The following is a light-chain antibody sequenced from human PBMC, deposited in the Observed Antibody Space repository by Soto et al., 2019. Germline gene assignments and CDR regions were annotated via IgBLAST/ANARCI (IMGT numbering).Light chain of an antibody. V-gene: IGKV3-15*01. Sequence: EIVMTQSPATLSVSPGERATLSCGASQSVFSNLAWYQHKPGQSPRLLIHGASTRATGIPARFSGSGSGTEFTLTISSLQSEDFAVYFCQQYNNWPLTFGGGTKVEIK. CDR3: QQYNNWPLT. CDR1: QSVFSN. CDR2: GAS. J-gene: IGKJ4*01.